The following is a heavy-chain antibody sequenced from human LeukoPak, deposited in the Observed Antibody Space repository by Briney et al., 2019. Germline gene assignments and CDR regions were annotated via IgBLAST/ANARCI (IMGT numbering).Heavy chain of an antibody. Sequence: SETLSLTCAVYGGSFSGYYWSWIRQPPGKGLEWIGEINHSGSTNYNPSLKSRVTISVDTSKNQFSLKLSSVTAADTAVYYCARVPYYYGLSRKGIDYWGQGTLVTVSS. CDR1: GGSFSGYY. CDR3: ARVPYYYGLSRKGIDY. D-gene: IGHD3-10*01. J-gene: IGHJ4*02. V-gene: IGHV4-34*01. CDR2: INHSGST.